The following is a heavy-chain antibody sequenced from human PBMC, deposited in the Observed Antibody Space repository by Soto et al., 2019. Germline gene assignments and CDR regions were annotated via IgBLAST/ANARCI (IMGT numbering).Heavy chain of an antibody. Sequence: ASVKVSCKASGYTFSTHAMHWVRQAPGQSLEWMGWINGGTGQTKHSHRFQDRISITRDTSASTAYMELSSLRSEDTAVYYCARGKGMEENYYYYGLDIWCQGTTVTVSS. CDR3: ARGKGMEENYYYYGLDI. CDR1: GYTFSTHA. V-gene: IGHV1-3*01. D-gene: IGHD1-1*01. J-gene: IGHJ6*02. CDR2: INGGTGQT.